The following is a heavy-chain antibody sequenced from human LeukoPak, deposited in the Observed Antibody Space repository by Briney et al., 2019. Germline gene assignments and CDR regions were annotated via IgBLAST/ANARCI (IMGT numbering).Heavy chain of an antibody. CDR2: IYYSGST. CDR3: ARTGLHVWGWFDP. CDR1: GGSISSSSYY. J-gene: IGHJ5*02. D-gene: IGHD3-16*01. Sequence: SETLSLTCTVSGGSISSSSYYWGWIRQPPGKGLEWIGSIYYSGSTYYNPSLKSRVTISVDTSKNQFSLKLSSVTAADTAVYYCARTGLHVWGWFDPWGQGTLVTVSS. V-gene: IGHV4-39*01.